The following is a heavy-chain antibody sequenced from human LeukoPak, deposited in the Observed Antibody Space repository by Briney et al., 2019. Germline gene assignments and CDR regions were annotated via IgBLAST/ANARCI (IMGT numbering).Heavy chain of an antibody. Sequence: SQTLSLTCAISGDSVSSYNAALNWLSQSPSKRLEWLGRTYYRSKWYNDYAVSVKSRITINPDTSKNQFSLQLNSVTPEDTAVYYCVRDTGGYSFDYWGQGTLVTVSS. V-gene: IGHV6-1*01. CDR1: GDSVSSYNAA. J-gene: IGHJ4*02. CDR2: TYYRSKWYN. CDR3: VRDTGGYSFDY. D-gene: IGHD5-12*01.